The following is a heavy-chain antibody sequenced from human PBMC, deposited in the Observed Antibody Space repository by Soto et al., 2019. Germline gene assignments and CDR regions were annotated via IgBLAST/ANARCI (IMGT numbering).Heavy chain of an antibody. CDR2: IWYDGSNK. Sequence: QVQLVESGGGVVQPGRSLRLSCAASGFTFSSYGMHWVRQAPGKGLEWVAVIWYDGSNKYYADSVKGRFTISRDNSKNTLYLQMNSLRAEDTAVYYCAREVSDIAAAGLFDPWGQGTLVTVSS. D-gene: IGHD6-13*01. CDR1: GFTFSSYG. J-gene: IGHJ5*02. V-gene: IGHV3-33*01. CDR3: AREVSDIAAAGLFDP.